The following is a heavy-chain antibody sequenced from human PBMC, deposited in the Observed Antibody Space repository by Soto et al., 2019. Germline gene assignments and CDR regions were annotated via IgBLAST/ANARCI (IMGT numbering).Heavy chain of an antibody. CDR1: GFTFSSYG. CDR3: ARGNPKMLAVAGIDWFDP. V-gene: IGHV3-33*01. CDR2: IWYDGSNK. D-gene: IGHD6-19*01. Sequence: QVQLVESGGGVVQPGRSLRLSCAASGFTFSSYGMHWVRQAPGKGLEWVAVIWYDGSNKYYADSVKGRFTISRDNSKNTLYLQMNSLRAEDTAVYYCARGNPKMLAVAGIDWFDPWGQGTLVTVSS. J-gene: IGHJ5*02.